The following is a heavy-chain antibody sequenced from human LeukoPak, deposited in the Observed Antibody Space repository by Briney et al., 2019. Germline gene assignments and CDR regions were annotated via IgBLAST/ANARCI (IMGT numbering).Heavy chain of an antibody. CDR1: GGSISSSTYY. CDR3: ASTPSGSGYYYYYYMDV. D-gene: IGHD3-10*01. V-gene: IGHV4-39*01. CDR2: IYYSGST. Sequence: SETLSLTCTVSGGSISSSTYYWGWIRQPPGKGLEGIGRIYYSGSTYYHPSLKSRVTISVDTSKNQFSLKVSSVTAADTAVYYCASTPSGSGYYYYYYMDVWGKGTTVTVSS. J-gene: IGHJ6*03.